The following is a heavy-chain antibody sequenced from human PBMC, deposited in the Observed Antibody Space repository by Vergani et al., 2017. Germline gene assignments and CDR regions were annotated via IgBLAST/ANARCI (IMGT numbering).Heavy chain of an antibody. V-gene: IGHV1-69*01. CDR3: AIRILGNWYFDL. CDR1: GFTFSSYA. D-gene: IGHD2-15*01. J-gene: IGHJ2*01. Sequence: VQLVESGGGLVKPGGSLRLSCAASGFTFSSYAISWVRQAPGQGLEWMGGIIPIFGTANYAQKFQGRVTITADESTSTAYMELSSLRSEDTAVYYCAIRILGNWYFDLWGRGTLVTVSS. CDR2: IIPIFGTA.